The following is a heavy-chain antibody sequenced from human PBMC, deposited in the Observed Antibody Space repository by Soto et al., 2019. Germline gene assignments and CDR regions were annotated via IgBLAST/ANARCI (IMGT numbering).Heavy chain of an antibody. Sequence: ESLKVSFKGSGYRFTSYWIVWVRQMPGKGLEWMGIIYPGDSDTRYSPSFQGQVTISADKSISTAYLQWRSLKASDTAMYYCARHWEYYGSGSYPQGFDPWGQGTLVTVSS. V-gene: IGHV5-51*01. CDR1: GYRFTSYW. CDR2: IYPGDSDT. J-gene: IGHJ5*02. CDR3: ARHWEYYGSGSYPQGFDP. D-gene: IGHD3-10*01.